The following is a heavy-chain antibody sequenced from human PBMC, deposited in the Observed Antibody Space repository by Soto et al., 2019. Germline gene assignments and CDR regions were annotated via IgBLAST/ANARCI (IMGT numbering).Heavy chain of an antibody. CDR2: IYYTGRT. V-gene: IGHV4-30-4*01. D-gene: IGHD2-15*01. CDR3: AREHSSSPDYFDF. Sequence: SETLSLTCTVSGGSISSDDYYWTWVRQPPGEGLEWIGYIYYTGRTSSTPSLESRVIISIDRSRDQFSLKLNSVTAADTAVYYCAREHSSSPDYFDFWGPGTLVTVSS. CDR1: GGSISSDDYY. J-gene: IGHJ4*02.